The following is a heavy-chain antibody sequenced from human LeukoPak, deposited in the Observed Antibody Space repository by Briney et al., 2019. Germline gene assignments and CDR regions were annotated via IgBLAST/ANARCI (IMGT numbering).Heavy chain of an antibody. CDR1: GDSINSGDSY. CDR2: TYYTGSP. CDR3: VRESFGNLQVIPSSHYMDV. V-gene: IGHV4-30-4*08. Sequence: PSETLSLTCTVSGDSINSGDSYWGRIRQTPGKGLEWLGHTYYTGSPYYSPSLKSRLTILVDKSKNHLYLNLASVTAADTAVYFCVRESFGNLQVIPSSHYMDVWGKGITVIVSS. D-gene: IGHD3-10*01. J-gene: IGHJ6*03.